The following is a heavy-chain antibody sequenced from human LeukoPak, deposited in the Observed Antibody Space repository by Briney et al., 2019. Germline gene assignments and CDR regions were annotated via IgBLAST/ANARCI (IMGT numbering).Heavy chain of an antibody. V-gene: IGHV1-2*02. D-gene: IGHD6-6*01. J-gene: IGHJ4*02. CDR2: INPNSGGT. CDR3: ARDPDPRSSSFFFDY. Sequence: ASVKVSCKSSGYTFTGYYMHWVRPAPGQGLEWVGWINPNSGGTNYAQKFQGRVTMTRDTSNSKAYMELSRLGSDDTAVYYCARDPDPRSSSFFFDYWGQGTLVTVSS. CDR1: GYTFTGYY.